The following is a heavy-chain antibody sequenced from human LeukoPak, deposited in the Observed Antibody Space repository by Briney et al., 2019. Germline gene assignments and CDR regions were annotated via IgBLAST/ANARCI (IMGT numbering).Heavy chain of an antibody. CDR3: AKGHTSLAP. CDR2: IEQDGSEK. V-gene: IGHV3-7*01. D-gene: IGHD5-18*01. CDR1: GFSFTTSW. J-gene: IGHJ4*02. Sequence: GGSLRLSCEASGFSFTTSWMSWVRQAPGKGLEWVASIEQDGSEKYYVDSVKGRFTISRDNAKNSLFLQMNSLRAEDTAVYYCAKGHTSLAPGGQGALVTVSS.